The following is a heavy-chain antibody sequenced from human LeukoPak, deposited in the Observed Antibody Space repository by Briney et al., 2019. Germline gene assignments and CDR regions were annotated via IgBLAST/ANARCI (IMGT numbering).Heavy chain of an antibody. CDR2: IYSGGST. CDR1: GFTFSNYA. CDR3: ARDVGNFADY. J-gene: IGHJ4*02. V-gene: IGHV3-53*01. Sequence: GGSLRLSCAASGFTFSNYAMSWVRQAPGKGLEWVSVIYSGGSTYYTDSVKGRFTISRDNSKNTLYLQMNSLRAEDTAVYYCARDVGNFADYWGQGTLVTVSS. D-gene: IGHD1-7*01.